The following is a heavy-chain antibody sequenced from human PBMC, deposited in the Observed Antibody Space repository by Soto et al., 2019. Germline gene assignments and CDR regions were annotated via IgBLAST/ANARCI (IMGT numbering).Heavy chain of an antibody. Sequence: GGSLRLSCAASGFTFSSYSMNWVRQAPGKGLEWVSSISSSSSYIHYADSVKGRFTISGDNAKNSLYLQLNSLRAEDTAVYYCARDRNDYYGLGSYPKGAMDVWGQGTTVTVSS. CDR3: ARDRNDYYGLGSYPKGAMDV. CDR1: GFTFSSYS. CDR2: ISSSSSYI. V-gene: IGHV3-21*01. J-gene: IGHJ6*02. D-gene: IGHD3-10*01.